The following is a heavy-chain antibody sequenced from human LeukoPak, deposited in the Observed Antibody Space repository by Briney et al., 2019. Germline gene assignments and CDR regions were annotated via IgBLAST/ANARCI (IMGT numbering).Heavy chain of an antibody. Sequence: SETLSLTCTVPGGSISSYYWSWIRQPPGKGLEWIGYIYYSGSTNYNPSLKSRVTISVDTSKNQFSLKLSSVTAADTAVYYCARDKVTGTTRYYYYGMDVWGQGTTVTVSS. V-gene: IGHV4-59*01. CDR3: ARDKVTGTTRYYYYGMDV. J-gene: IGHJ6*02. CDR2: IYYSGST. CDR1: GGSISSYY. D-gene: IGHD1-20*01.